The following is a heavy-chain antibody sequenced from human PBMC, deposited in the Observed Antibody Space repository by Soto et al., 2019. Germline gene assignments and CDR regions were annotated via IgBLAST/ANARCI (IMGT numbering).Heavy chain of an antibody. CDR3: ARDLMYSSSSRQPLAFWFDP. CDR2: IYYSGST. J-gene: IGHJ5*02. D-gene: IGHD6-6*01. CDR1: GGSISSYY. V-gene: IGHV4-59*01. Sequence: PSETLSLTCTVSGGSISSYYWSWIRQPPGKGLEWIGYIYYSGSTNYNPSLKSRVNISVDTSKNQFSLKLSSVTAADTAVYYCARDLMYSSSSRQPLAFWFDPWGQGTLVTVS.